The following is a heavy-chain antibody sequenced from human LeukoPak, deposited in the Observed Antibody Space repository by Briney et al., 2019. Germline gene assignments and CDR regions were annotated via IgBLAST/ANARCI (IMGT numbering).Heavy chain of an antibody. CDR2: IYYSGST. J-gene: IGHJ4*02. V-gene: IGHV4-59*01. CDR3: ARAGYRGAYASDY. Sequence: PSETLSLTCTVSGGSISSYYWSWIRQPPGKGLEWIGNIYYSGSTNYNPSLKSRVTISVDTSKNQFSLKLSSVTAADTAVYYCARAGYRGAYASDYWGQGTLVTVSS. CDR1: GGSISSYY. D-gene: IGHD2-15*01.